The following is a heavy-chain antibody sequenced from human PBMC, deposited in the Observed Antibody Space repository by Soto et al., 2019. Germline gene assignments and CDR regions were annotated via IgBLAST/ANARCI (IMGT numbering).Heavy chain of an antibody. CDR2: INPDSGAT. V-gene: IGHV1-2*02. CDR1: GYSFTGYY. Sequence: HEHLVQSGAEVKRPGASLKVSCKASGYSFTGYYVHWVRQAPGQGLEWMGWINPDSGATNYAQNFHSRVTLTSDTSISPGPMDLTSPSSYNTAVYSCATGDYGTGSDPFPYFDTWSQATAVIVSP. CDR3: ATGDYGTGSDPFPYFDT. D-gene: IGHD4-17*01. J-gene: IGHJ4*02.